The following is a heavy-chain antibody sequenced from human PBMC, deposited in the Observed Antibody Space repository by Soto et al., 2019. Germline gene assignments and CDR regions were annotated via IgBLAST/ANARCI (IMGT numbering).Heavy chain of an antibody. J-gene: IGHJ6*02. CDR3: TKVIAAKSSGDIVGTGYSYWGMDV. D-gene: IGHD5-12*01. Sequence: EVQLLESGGGLVQPGGSLRLSCAASGFTFSSYAMSWVRQAPGKGLEWVSAISGSGGSTYYADSVKGRFTISRDNSKNSLYLRMNTLIAEDTAVYYCTKVIAAKSSGDIVGTGYSYWGMDVWGQGTTVTVSS. V-gene: IGHV3-23*01. CDR2: ISGSGGST. CDR1: GFTFSSYA.